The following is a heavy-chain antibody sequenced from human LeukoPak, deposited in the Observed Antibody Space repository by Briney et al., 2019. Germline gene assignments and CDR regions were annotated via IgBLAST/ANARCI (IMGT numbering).Heavy chain of an antibody. V-gene: IGHV3-7*01. D-gene: IGHD1-26*01. J-gene: IGHJ4*02. CDR3: ARDKIVGPTTLDY. CDR1: GFTFSSYW. CDR2: IKQDGSEK. Sequence: GGSLRLSCAASGFTFSSYWMSWVRQAPGKGLEWVANIKQDGSEKYYVDSVKGRFTISRDNAKNSLYLQMNSLRAEDTAVYYCARDKIVGPTTLDYWGQGTLVTVSS.